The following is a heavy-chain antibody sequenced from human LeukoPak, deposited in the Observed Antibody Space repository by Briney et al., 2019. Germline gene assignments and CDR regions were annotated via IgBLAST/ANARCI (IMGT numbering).Heavy chain of an antibody. CDR2: IYYSGST. CDR3: AKHPNSFLEGYYFDY. D-gene: IGHD2-8*01. Sequence: KASETLSLTCTVSGGSISSSSYYWGWIRQPPGKGLEWIGSIYYSGSTYYNPSLKSRVTISVDTSKNQFSLKLSSVTAADTAVYYCAKHPNSFLEGYYFDYWGQGTLVTVSS. CDR1: GGSISSSSYY. V-gene: IGHV4-39*01. J-gene: IGHJ4*02.